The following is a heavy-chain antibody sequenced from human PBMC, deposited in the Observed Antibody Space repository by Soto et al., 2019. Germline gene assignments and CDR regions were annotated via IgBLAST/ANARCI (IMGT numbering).Heavy chain of an antibody. CDR2: IYSGGST. V-gene: IGHV3-53*01. CDR1: GFTVSSNY. J-gene: IGHJ6*02. CDR3: ASPQGDRSSWEPYYYYYGMDV. D-gene: IGHD6-13*01. Sequence: GGSLRLSCAASGFTVSSNYMSWVRQAPGKGLEWVSVIYSGGSTYYADSVKGRSTISRDNSKNTLYLQMNSLRAEDTAVYYCASPQGDRSSWEPYYYYYGMDVWGQGTTVTVSS.